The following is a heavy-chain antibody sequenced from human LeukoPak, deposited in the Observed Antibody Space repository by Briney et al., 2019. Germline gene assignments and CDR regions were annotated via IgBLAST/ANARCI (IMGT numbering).Heavy chain of an antibody. CDR2: IIPIFGTA. V-gene: IGHV1-69*05. D-gene: IGHD1-7*01. CDR3: ARGGDWNYGASHYYMDV. Sequence: ASVKVSCKASGGTFSSYAISWVRQAPGQGLEWMGGIIPIFGTANYAQKFQGRVTITTDESTSTAYMELSSLRSEDTAVYYCARGGDWNYGASHYYMDVWGKGTTVTVS. J-gene: IGHJ6*03. CDR1: GGTFSSYA.